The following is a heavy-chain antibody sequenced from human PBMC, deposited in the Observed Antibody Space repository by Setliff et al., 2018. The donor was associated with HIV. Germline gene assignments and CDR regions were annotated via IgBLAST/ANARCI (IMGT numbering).Heavy chain of an antibody. D-gene: IGHD2-15*01. CDR1: GFNFNDYA. CDR2: INHSGST. Sequence: GSLRLSCAVSGFNFNDYAVSWVRQPPGKGLEWIGEINHSGSTNYNPSLKSRVTMSVDKSKNQFSLRLSSVTAADTAVYYCARARRAGSGPKYFQHWGQGTLVTVSS. CDR3: ARARRAGSGPKYFQH. J-gene: IGHJ1*01. V-gene: IGHV4-34*01.